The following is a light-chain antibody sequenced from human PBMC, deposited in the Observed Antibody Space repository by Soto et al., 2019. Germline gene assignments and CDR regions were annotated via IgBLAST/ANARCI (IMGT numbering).Light chain of an antibody. J-gene: IGKJ4*01. Sequence: QSPSSLSAFVGXRXTITCRXSQXXXNFLNWYQQKPGKAPKLLIYAASSLQSGVPSRFSSSGSGTDFTLTISSLQPEDFATYYCQQTYSTPLTFGGGTKVEIK. V-gene: IGKV1-39*01. CDR1: QXXXNF. CDR2: AAS. CDR3: QQTYSTPLT.